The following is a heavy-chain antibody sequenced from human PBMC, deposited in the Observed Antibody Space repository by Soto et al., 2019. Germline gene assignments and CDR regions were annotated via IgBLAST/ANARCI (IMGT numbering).Heavy chain of an antibody. J-gene: IGHJ4*02. CDR1: GGSISSSNW. D-gene: IGHD3-16*02. CDR2: IYHSGST. CDR3: ATESYYDYVWGSYRRFDY. Sequence: QVQLQESGPGLVKPSGTLSLTCAVSGGSISSSNWWSWVRQPPGKGLEWIGEIYHSGSTNYNPSLKSRVTISVDKSKNQFSLKLSSVTAADTAVYYCATESYYDYVWGSYRRFDYWGQGTLVTVSS. V-gene: IGHV4-4*02.